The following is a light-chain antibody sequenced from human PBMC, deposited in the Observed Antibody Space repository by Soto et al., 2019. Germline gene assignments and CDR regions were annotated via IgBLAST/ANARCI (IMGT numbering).Light chain of an antibody. Sequence: EIVMTQSPATLSVSPGARVPLSSRASQSVNSRLAWYQQKPGQPPRLLIYDASNRATGVPARFSGRGSGTDFTLTISRLEAEDVAVYYCQQFGSSPWTFGQGTKVDIK. CDR3: QQFGSSPWT. J-gene: IGKJ1*01. CDR2: DAS. CDR1: QSVNSR. V-gene: IGKV3-20*01.